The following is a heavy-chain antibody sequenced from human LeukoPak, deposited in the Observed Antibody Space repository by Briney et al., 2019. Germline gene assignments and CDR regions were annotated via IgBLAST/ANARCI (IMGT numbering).Heavy chain of an antibody. CDR3: ARVQAVAVTYSYYYMDV. J-gene: IGHJ6*03. V-gene: IGHV3-53*01. CDR2: IYSGGST. D-gene: IGHD6-19*01. CDR1: GFTVSSNY. Sequence: GGSLRLSCAASGFTVSSNYMSWVRQAPGKGLEWVSVIYSGGSTYYADSVKGRFTISRDNSKNTLYLQMNSLRAEDTAVYYCARVQAVAVTYSYYYMDVWGKGTTVTVSS.